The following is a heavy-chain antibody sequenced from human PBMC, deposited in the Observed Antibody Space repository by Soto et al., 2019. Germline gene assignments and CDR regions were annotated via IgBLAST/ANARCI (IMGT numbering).Heavy chain of an antibody. J-gene: IGHJ6*02. CDR1: GFTFSSYS. V-gene: IGHV3-48*02. D-gene: IGHD3-3*01. Sequence: GGSLILSCAASGFTFSSYSMNWVRQAPGKGLEWVSYISSSSSTIYYADSVKGRFTTSRDNAKNSLYLQMNSLRDEDTAVYYCARVPHYDFWSGYYGMDVWGQGTTVTVSS. CDR2: ISSSSSTI. CDR3: ARVPHYDFWSGYYGMDV.